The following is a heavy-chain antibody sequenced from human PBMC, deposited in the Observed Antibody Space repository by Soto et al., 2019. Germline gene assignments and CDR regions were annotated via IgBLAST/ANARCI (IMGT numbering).Heavy chain of an antibody. CDR2: IYYSGST. CDR3: ASAGEMAHFDY. V-gene: IGHV4-61*01. Sequence: QVQLQESGPGLVKPSETLSLTCTVSGGSVSSGSYYWSWIRQPPGKGLEWIGYIYYSGSTNYNPSLKSRVTISVDTSKNQFSLKLSSVTAADTAVYYCASAGEMAHFDYWGQGTLVTVSS. CDR1: GGSVSSGSYY. D-gene: IGHD3-16*01. J-gene: IGHJ4*02.